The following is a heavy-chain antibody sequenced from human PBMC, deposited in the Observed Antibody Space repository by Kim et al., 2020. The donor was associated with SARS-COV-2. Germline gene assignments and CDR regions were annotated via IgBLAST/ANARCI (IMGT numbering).Heavy chain of an antibody. D-gene: IGHD3-16*02. CDR3: AKSIMITFGGVLAGDTFDT. CDR2: ISGSGQTT. J-gene: IGHJ3*02. CDR1: GFSFTSYA. Sequence: GGSLRLSCAASGFSFTSYAMSWVRQAPGKGLEWVSTISGSGQTTYFADSVKGRFTISRDNFKNTVYLQLNSLRVEDTAVYFCAKSIMITFGGVLAGDTFDTGGQGTMVTVS. V-gene: IGHV3-23*01.